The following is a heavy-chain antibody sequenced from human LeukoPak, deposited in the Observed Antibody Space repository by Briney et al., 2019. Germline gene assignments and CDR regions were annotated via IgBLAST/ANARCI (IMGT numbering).Heavy chain of an antibody. V-gene: IGHV1-18*04. Sequence: ASVKVSCKASGYTFASYGLTWVRQAPGQGLEWMGWISVNNGNTNFAQKFRGRLTMTTDTSTSTVDMELRSLRSDDTAEYYCARVQLAAADDFWYFDLWGRGTLVTVSS. J-gene: IGHJ2*01. D-gene: IGHD6-13*01. CDR3: ARVQLAAADDFWYFDL. CDR2: ISVNNGNT. CDR1: GYTFASYG.